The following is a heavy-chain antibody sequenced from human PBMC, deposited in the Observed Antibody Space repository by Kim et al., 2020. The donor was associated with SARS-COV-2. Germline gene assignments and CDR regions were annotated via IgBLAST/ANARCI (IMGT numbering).Heavy chain of an antibody. V-gene: IGHV3-33*01. CDR2: IWYDGSNK. D-gene: IGHD2-15*01. J-gene: IGHJ4*02. CDR3: ARPYCSGARCQSGGFDS. CDR1: GFIFSSYG. Sequence: GGSLRLSCAASGFIFSSYGMHWVRQAPGKGLEWVAVIWYDGSNKYYADSVKGRFTISRDNSKNTLYLQMNSLRAEDTAVYYCARPYCSGARCQSGGFDSWGQGTLVTVSS.